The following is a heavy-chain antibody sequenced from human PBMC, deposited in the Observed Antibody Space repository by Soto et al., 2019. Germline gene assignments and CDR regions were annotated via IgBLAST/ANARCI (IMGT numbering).Heavy chain of an antibody. V-gene: IGHV3-30*18. CDR1: GFTFSSYG. CDR2: ISYDGSNK. J-gene: IGHJ4*02. D-gene: IGHD6-13*01. Sequence: ESGGGVVQPGRSLRLSCAASGFTFSSYGMHWVRQAPGKGLEWVAVISYDGSNKYYADSVKGRFTISKDNSKNTLYLQMNSLRAEDTAVYYCAKEALSIAAPFDYWGQGTLVTVSS. CDR3: AKEALSIAAPFDY.